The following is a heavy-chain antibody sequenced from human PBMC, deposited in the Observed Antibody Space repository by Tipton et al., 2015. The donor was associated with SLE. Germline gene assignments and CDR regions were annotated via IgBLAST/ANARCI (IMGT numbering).Heavy chain of an antibody. CDR1: GGSISSGGYS. CDR3: ARLYSGSS. J-gene: IGHJ5*02. CDR2: IYHSGST. V-gene: IGHV4-30-2*01. D-gene: IGHD1-26*01. Sequence: LRLTCAVSGGSISSGGYSWSWIRQPPGKGLEWIGYIYHSGSTNYNPSLKSRVTISVDKSKNQFSLKLSSVTAADTAVYYCARLYSGSSWGQGTLVTVSS.